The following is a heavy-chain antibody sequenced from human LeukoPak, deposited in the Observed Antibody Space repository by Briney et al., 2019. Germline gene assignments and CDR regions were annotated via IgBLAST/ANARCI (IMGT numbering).Heavy chain of an antibody. J-gene: IGHJ5*02. CDR3: ARRGVRGVWFDP. CDR1: GGSISSGGYS. CDR2: INHSGST. Sequence: PSETLSLTCAVSGGSISSGGYSWSWIRQPPGKGLEWIGEINHSGSTNYNPSLKSRVTISVDTPKNQFSLKLSSVTAADTAVYYCARRGVRGVWFDPWGQGTLVTVSS. D-gene: IGHD3-10*01. V-gene: IGHV4-34*01.